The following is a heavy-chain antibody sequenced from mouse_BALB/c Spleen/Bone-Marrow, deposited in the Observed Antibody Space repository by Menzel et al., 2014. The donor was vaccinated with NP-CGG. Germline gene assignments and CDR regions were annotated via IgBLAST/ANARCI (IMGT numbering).Heavy chain of an antibody. V-gene: IGHV4-1*02. CDR3: ARLGYYGYFVD. CDR2: INPESSTI. J-gene: IGHJ2*01. CDR1: GFDFMRYW. Sequence: AVSGFDFMRYWMSWVRQAPGKGLEXIGEINPESSTINYTPSLKDKFIISRDNAKNTLYPQMSKVRSEDTALYYCARLGYYGYFVDWGQGTTLTVSS. D-gene: IGHD2-3*01.